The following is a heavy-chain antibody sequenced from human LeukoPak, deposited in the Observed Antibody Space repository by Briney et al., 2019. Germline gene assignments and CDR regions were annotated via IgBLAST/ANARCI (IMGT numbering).Heavy chain of an antibody. Sequence: ASVKVSCKASGGTFSSYAISWVRQAPGQGLEWMGRIIPIFGTANYAQKFQGRVTITTDESTSTAYMELSSLRSEDTAVYYCARTRASIAALDYWGQGTLVTVSS. J-gene: IGHJ4*02. V-gene: IGHV1-69*05. CDR2: IIPIFGTA. CDR3: ARTRASIAALDY. CDR1: GGTFSSYA. D-gene: IGHD6-13*01.